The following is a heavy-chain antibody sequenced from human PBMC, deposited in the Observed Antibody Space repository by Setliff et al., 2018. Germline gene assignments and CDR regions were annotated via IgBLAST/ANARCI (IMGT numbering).Heavy chain of an antibody. D-gene: IGHD5-12*01. J-gene: IGHJ4*02. Sequence: SETLSLTCAVYGGSFSGYSWSWTRQPPGKGLEWIGKINHSGSTNYNPSLKSRVTISIDTSKNQFSLKLSSVTAADTAVYYCTRFLNPRDGYQNSPGFDFWGQGTLVTVSS. CDR2: INHSGST. V-gene: IGHV4-34*01. CDR3: TRFLNPRDGYQNSPGFDF. CDR1: GGSFSGYS.